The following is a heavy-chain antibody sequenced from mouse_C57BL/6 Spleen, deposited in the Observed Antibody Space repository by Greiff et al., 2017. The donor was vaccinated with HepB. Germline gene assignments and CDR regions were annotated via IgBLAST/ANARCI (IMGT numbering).Heavy chain of an antibody. Sequence: VKLVESGAELARPGASVKLSCKASGYTFTSYGISWVKQRTGQGLEWIGEIYPRSGNTYYNEKFKGKATLTADKSSSTAYMELRSLTSEDSAVYFCARSKDYGGYYFDYWGQGTTLTVSS. J-gene: IGHJ2*01. CDR3: ARSKDYGGYYFDY. CDR2: IYPRSGNT. V-gene: IGHV1-81*01. D-gene: IGHD2-4*01. CDR1: GYTFTSYG.